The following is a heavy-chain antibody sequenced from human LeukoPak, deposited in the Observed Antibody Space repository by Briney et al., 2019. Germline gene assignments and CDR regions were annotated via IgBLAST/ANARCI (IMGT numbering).Heavy chain of an antibody. CDR3: ARWNDPTQNYYHYGMDV. CDR1: GYRFSGYY. Sequence: AASVKVSCKASGYRFSGYYMYWVRQAPGQGLEWMGWINPNSGGSKYAQKFQGRVTMTRDTSNSTAYMELNSLRSDDTAVYYCARWNDPTQNYYHYGMDVWGQGTTVTVSS. J-gene: IGHJ6*02. CDR2: INPNSGGS. V-gene: IGHV1-2*02. D-gene: IGHD1-1*01.